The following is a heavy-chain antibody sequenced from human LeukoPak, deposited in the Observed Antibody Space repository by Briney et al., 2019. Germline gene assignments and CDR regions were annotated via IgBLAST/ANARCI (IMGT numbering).Heavy chain of an antibody. CDR3: ASPAAHCTRGVCWGSYYIS. Sequence: PGGSLRLSCAASGFTFSNYAMHWVRQAPGKGLEWVAVISYDGSTKYYADSMQGRFTISRDNFENTLYLQMGSLRVEDTAVYYCASPAAHCTRGVCWGSYYISWGQGTLVTVSS. D-gene: IGHD2-8*01. CDR2: ISYDGSTK. J-gene: IGHJ4*02. CDR1: GFTFSNYA. V-gene: IGHV3-30*04.